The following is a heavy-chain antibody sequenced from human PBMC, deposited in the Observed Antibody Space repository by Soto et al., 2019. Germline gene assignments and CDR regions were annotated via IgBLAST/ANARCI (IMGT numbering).Heavy chain of an antibody. D-gene: IGHD6-13*01. CDR2: IYYSGST. J-gene: IGHJ4*02. CDR1: GGSISSSSYY. Sequence: SETLPLTCTVSGGSISSSSYYWGWIRQPPGKGLEWIGSIYYSGSTYYNPSLKSRVTISVDTSKNQFSLKLSSVTAADTAVYYCARQTGYSSSWSLGVFDYWGQGTLVTVSS. CDR3: ARQTGYSSSWSLGVFDY. V-gene: IGHV4-39*01.